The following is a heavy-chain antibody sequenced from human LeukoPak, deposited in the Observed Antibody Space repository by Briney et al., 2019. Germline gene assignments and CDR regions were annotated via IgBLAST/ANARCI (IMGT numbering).Heavy chain of an antibody. D-gene: IGHD2-2*01. Sequence: ASVTVSCKASGYTFTTFGITWVRQAPGQGLEWMGWISTYNGNTNYAQKLQDRVIMTTDTSTSTAYIELRSLRSDDTAVYYCARACSITTCYGPFDPWGQGTLVTVSS. J-gene: IGHJ5*02. V-gene: IGHV1-18*01. CDR2: ISTYNGNT. CDR1: GYTFTTFG. CDR3: ARACSITTCYGPFDP.